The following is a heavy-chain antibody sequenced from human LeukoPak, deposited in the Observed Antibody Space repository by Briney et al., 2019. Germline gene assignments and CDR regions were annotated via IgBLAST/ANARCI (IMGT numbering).Heavy chain of an antibody. CDR2: IKSKTDGGTT. D-gene: IGHD5-12*01. CDR1: GFTFSNFW. J-gene: IGHJ5*02. V-gene: IGHV3-15*01. Sequence: AGGSLRLSCAASGFTFSNFWMSWVRQAPGKGLEWVGLIKSKTDGGTTDYTAPVKGRFTISRDDSKHTLSLQTNSLKTEDTAVYYCTTGQGSAYAPWGQGTLVTVSS. CDR3: TTGQGSAYAP.